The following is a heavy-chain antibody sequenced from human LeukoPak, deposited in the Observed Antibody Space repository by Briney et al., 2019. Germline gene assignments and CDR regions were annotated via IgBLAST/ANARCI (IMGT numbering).Heavy chain of an antibody. CDR2: ISKDGSTE. V-gene: IGHV3-30*04. CDR1: AFSFWSHS. Sequence: GRSLIHICAASAFSFWSHSMHWVRQAPGKGLEWVALISKDGSTEYYADSVKGRFTISRDNSKNTLYLQMNSLRAEDTAVYYCARNPYGDFYFANWGQGTLVTVSS. D-gene: IGHD4-17*01. J-gene: IGHJ4*02. CDR3: ARNPYGDFYFAN.